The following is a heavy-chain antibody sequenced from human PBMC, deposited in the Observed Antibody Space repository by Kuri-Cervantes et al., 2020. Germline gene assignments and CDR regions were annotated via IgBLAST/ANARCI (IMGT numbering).Heavy chain of an antibody. J-gene: IGHJ5*02. CDR2: INPNSGGT. CDR3: ARCGRTMSQSKHVVVVAATSDRFDP. Sequence: ASVKVSCKASGYTFTGYYMHWVRQAPGQGLEWMGWINPNSGGTNYAQKFQGRVTITADKSTSTAYMELSSLRSEDTAVYYCARCGRTMSQSKHVVVVAATSDRFDPWGQGTLVTVSS. V-gene: IGHV1-2*02. CDR1: GYTFTGYY. D-gene: IGHD2-15*01.